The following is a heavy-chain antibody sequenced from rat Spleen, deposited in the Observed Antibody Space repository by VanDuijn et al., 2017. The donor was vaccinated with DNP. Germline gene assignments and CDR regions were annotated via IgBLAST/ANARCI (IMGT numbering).Heavy chain of an antibody. Sequence: VQLRESGPGLVQPSQSLSLTCSVTGYSVTRNYWGWIRKFPGNKMEWIGHISYSGSTSSNPSLKSRISITRDTSKNQYFLQLNSVTTEDTATYYCARWGYWYFDFWGPGTMVTVSS. CDR1: GYSVTRNY. J-gene: IGHJ1*01. CDR2: ISYSGST. V-gene: IGHV3-1*01. CDR3: ARWGYWYFDF.